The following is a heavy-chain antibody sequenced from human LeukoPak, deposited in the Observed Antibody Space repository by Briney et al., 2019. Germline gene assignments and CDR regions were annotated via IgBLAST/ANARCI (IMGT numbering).Heavy chain of an antibody. CDR3: ARDGGFFDY. V-gene: IGHV4-39*02. D-gene: IGHD3-16*01. CDR2: FYYSGST. Sequence: SETLSLTCTVSGGSISSSCYYWGWIRQPPGKGLEWVGSFYYSGSTYYNPSLKSRVTISVDTSKNQFSLKLSSVTAADTAVYYCARDGGFFDYWGQGTLVTVSS. J-gene: IGHJ4*02. CDR1: GGSISSSCYY.